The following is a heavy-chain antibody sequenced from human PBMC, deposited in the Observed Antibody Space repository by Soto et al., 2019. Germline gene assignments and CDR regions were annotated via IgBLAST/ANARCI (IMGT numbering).Heavy chain of an antibody. CDR1: GFTFSSYV. Sequence: GGSLRLSCAASGFTFSSYVMTWVRQAPGKGLEWVSSISASGGGTYYADSVKGRFTISRDNSKNTLYLQMNSLRADDTAVYYCAKDGSYYDTPTESDYWGQGTLVTVSS. CDR3: AKDGSYYDTPTESDY. CDR2: ISASGGGT. D-gene: IGHD3-22*01. V-gene: IGHV3-23*01. J-gene: IGHJ4*02.